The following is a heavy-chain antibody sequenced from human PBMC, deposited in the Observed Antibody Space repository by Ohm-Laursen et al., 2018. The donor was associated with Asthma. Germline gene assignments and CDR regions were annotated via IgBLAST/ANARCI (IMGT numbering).Heavy chain of an antibody. CDR3: ARIGPEWELPGREYSLHH. D-gene: IGHD1-26*01. CDR2: ISTASTFI. V-gene: IGHV3-21*01. Sequence: SLRLSCAAPGFTFSSYAMHWVCQAPGKGLEWVASISTASTFIYYADSVRGRFTTSRDNAKNSVYLQMNSLRAEDTALYYCARIGPEWELPGREYSLHHWGQGTQVTVSS. J-gene: IGHJ1*01. CDR1: GFTFSSYA.